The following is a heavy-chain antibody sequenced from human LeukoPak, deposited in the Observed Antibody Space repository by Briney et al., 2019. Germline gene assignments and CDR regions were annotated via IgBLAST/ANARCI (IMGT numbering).Heavy chain of an antibody. CDR2: IYYSGST. CDR1: GGSISSSSYY. V-gene: IGHV4-39*01. CDR3: ARHRALYFDY. Sequence: PSETLSLTCTVSGGSISSSSYYWGWIRQPPGKGLEWIGSIYYSGSTYYNPSLKSRVTISVDTSKNQFSLKLSSVTAADTAVYYCARHRALYFDYWGQGTLVTVSS. J-gene: IGHJ4*02.